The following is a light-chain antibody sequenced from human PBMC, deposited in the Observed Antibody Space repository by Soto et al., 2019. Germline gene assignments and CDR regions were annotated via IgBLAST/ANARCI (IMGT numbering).Light chain of an antibody. J-gene: IGKJ2*01. CDR2: DAS. CDR3: QHYDNSPLYT. V-gene: IGKV3-20*01. Sequence: EIVLTQSPGTLSLSPGEIATLSCRASQSGSTNSLAWYQQKAGQAPRLLIYDASTRATGIPDRFSGSGSGTDFTLTISRLEPEDFAVYYCQHYDNSPLYTFGQGTKLEIK. CDR1: QSGSTNS.